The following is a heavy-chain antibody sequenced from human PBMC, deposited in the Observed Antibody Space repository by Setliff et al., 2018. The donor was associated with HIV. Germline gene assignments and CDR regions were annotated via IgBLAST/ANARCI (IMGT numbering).Heavy chain of an antibody. CDR1: GFTFGDYL. V-gene: IGHV3-20*04. Sequence: GGSLRLSCATSGFTFGDYLMSWVRQVPGKGLEWVSGISWNGKIIGYGDSVRGRFTISRDDAKNSLYLQMNSLRAEDAGLYYCAKAKWLPRNSFYYYMDVWGKGTTVTVSS. CDR3: AKAKWLPRNSFYYYMDV. CDR2: ISWNGKII. J-gene: IGHJ6*03. D-gene: IGHD6-19*01.